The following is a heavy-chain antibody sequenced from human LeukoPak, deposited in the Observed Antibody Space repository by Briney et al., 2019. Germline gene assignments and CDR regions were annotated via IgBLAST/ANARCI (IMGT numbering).Heavy chain of an antibody. V-gene: IGHV3-23*01. CDR3: AKDRHAPGRYCSSTTCFPFDP. CDR2: FSGSGET. J-gene: IGHJ5*02. Sequence: GGSLRLSCAASGFTFSTYAMAWVRQAPGKGLEWASAFSGSGETYYADSVKGRFTISRDNSKNTLYLQMNSLRAEDTAVYYCAKDRHAPGRYCSSTTCFPFDPWGQGTLVTVSS. CDR1: GFTFSTYA. D-gene: IGHD2-2*01.